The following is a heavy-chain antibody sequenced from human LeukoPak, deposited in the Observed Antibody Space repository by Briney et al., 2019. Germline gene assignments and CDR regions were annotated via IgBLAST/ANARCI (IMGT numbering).Heavy chain of an antibody. CDR3: ATVDTAMVTRY. D-gene: IGHD5-18*01. V-gene: IGHV3-30*04. J-gene: IGHJ4*02. CDR1: GFTFSSYA. CDR2: ISYDGSNK. Sequence: GSLRLSCAASGFTFSSYAMHWVRQAPGKGLEWVAVISYDGSNKYYADSVKGRFTISRDNSKNTLYLQMNSLRAEDTAVYFCATVDTAMVTRYWGQGTLVTVSS.